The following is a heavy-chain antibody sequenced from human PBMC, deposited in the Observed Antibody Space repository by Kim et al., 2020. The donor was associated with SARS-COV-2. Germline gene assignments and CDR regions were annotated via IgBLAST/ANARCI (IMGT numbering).Heavy chain of an antibody. V-gene: IGHV4-39*01. CDR2: IYYSGST. D-gene: IGHD3-3*01. CDR3: ATGYDFWSGGGGYWYFDL. J-gene: IGHJ2*01. Sequence: SETLSLTCTVSGGSISSSSYYWGWIRQPPGKGLEWIGSIYYSGSTYYNPSLKSRVTISVDTSKNQFSLKLSSVTAADTAVYYCATGYDFWSGGGGYWYFDLWGRGTLVTVSS. CDR1: GGSISSSSYY.